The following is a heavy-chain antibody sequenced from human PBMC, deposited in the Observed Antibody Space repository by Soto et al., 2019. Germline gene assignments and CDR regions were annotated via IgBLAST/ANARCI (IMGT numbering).Heavy chain of an antibody. CDR3: ARGDYDILTGPPFDY. Sequence: PSEAPFPPFPFSCCSLRSSKWGGWVRPPPGKGLEWIGEIYHSGSTNYNPSLQSRVTISVDKSKNQFSLKLSSVTAADTAVYYCARGDYDILTGPPFDYWGQGTLVTVSS. V-gene: IGHV4-4*02. CDR2: IYHSGST. CDR1: CCSLRSSKW. J-gene: IGHJ4*02. D-gene: IGHD3-9*01.